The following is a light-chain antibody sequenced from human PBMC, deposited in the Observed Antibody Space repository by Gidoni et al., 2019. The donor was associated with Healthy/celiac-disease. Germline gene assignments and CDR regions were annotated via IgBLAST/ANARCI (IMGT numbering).Light chain of an antibody. Sequence: EIVLTQSPGTLSLSPGERATLSCRASQSVSSGYLAWYQQKPGQAPRLLIYGASSRATGIPDRFSGRGSGTDFTLTISRLEPEDFAVYYCQQYGSSPLTFGGGTTVEI. V-gene: IGKV3-20*01. CDR2: GAS. J-gene: IGKJ4*01. CDR3: QQYGSSPLT. CDR1: QSVSSGY.